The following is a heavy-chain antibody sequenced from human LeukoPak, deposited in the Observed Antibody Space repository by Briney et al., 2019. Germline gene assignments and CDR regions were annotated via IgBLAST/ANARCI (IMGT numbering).Heavy chain of an antibody. V-gene: IGHV4-30-4*08. J-gene: IGHJ4*02. CDR3: ARSIRFLEWLLNY. CDR2: IYYSGST. D-gene: IGHD3-3*01. Sequence: PSETLSLTCTVSGGSISSGDYYWSWIRQPPGKGLEWLGYIYYSGSTYYNPSLKSRVTISVDTSKNQFSLKLSSVTAADTAVYYCARSIRFLEWLLNYWGQGTLVTVSS. CDR1: GGSISSGDYY.